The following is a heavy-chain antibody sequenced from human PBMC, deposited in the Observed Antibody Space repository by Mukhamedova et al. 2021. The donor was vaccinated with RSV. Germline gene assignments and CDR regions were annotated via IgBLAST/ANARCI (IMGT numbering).Heavy chain of an antibody. Sequence: EWIGFIRTKAYGGTPEYAASVKGRFTISRDDSKSIAYLQMNSLEPEDTALYFCTRVGTGCSTSWTIDYWGQGTLVTVSS. J-gene: IGHJ4*02. D-gene: IGHD6-13*01. V-gene: IGHV3-49*02. CDR2: IRTKAYGGTP. CDR3: TRVGTGCSTSWTIDY.